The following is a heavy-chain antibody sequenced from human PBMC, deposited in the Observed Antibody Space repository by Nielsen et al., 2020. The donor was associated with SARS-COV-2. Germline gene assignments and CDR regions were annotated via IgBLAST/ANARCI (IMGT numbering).Heavy chain of an antibody. Sequence: GESLKISCAASGFTFSSYDMHWVRQATGKGLEWVSAIGTAGDTYYPGSVKGRFTISRDNAKNSVHLQMNSLRAEDTAVYYCVGIVGALWGQGTLVTVSS. J-gene: IGHJ4*02. CDR2: IGTAGDT. V-gene: IGHV3-13*01. D-gene: IGHD1-26*01. CDR1: GFTFSSYD. CDR3: VGIVGAL.